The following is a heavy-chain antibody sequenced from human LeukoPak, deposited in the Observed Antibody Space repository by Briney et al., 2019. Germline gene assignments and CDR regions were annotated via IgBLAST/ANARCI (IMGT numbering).Heavy chain of an antibody. D-gene: IGHD3-10*01. V-gene: IGHV6-1*01. CDR3: AREVELLWFGELSYYFDY. J-gene: IGHJ4*02. CDR2: TYYRSKWYN. CDR1: GDSVSSNSAA. Sequence: SQTLSLTCAISGDSVSSNSAAWNWIRQSPSRGLEWLVRTYYRSKWYNDYAVSVKSRITINPDTSKNQFSLQLNSVTPEDTAVYYCAREVELLWFGELSYYFDYWGQGTLVTVSS.